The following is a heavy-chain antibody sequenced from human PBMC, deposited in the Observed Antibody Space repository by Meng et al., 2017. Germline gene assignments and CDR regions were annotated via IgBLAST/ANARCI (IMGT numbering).Heavy chain of an antibody. CDR2: IVYSGST. V-gene: IGHV4-61*01. Sequence: HVQLQESGPGPVRPSETLSLTCTVSGGSVGSGNYYWSWIRQPPGKGLEWIGYIVYSGSTTYNPSLKTRVTISVDTSKNQFSLKLTSVTAADTAVYFCARDVGGDYETLFDYWGQGTLVTVSS. D-gene: IGHD4-17*01. CDR3: ARDVGGDYETLFDY. CDR1: GGSVGSGNYY. J-gene: IGHJ4*02.